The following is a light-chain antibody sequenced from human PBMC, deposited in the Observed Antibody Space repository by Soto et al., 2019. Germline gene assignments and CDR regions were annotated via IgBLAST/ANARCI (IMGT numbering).Light chain of an antibody. Sequence: EIVLTQSPATLSLSPGERATLSCRASQSVSAYLAWYQQKPGQTPRLLIYSASSRATGIPDRFSGSGSGTDFTLTISRLEPDDLAVYYCQQYGNSPYTFGQGTKV. J-gene: IGKJ2*01. CDR3: QQYGNSPYT. CDR1: QSVSAY. V-gene: IGKV3-20*01. CDR2: SAS.